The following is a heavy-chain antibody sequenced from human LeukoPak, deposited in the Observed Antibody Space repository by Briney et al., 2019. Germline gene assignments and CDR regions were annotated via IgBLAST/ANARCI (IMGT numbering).Heavy chain of an antibody. J-gene: IGHJ6*03. CDR2: IYSGYSNT. CDR1: GYSFTIYW. Sequence: GESLKTSCKGSGYSFTIYWSGGVRQLPRKGLEWMGIIYSGYSNTRHSASLQGKVAIPAGKSISTAYLHWSSLKASDTAMYYCARSLYTPRGYYYYMDVWGKGTTVTVSS. CDR3: ARSLYTPRGYYYYMDV. V-gene: IGHV5-51*01. D-gene: IGHD2-2*02.